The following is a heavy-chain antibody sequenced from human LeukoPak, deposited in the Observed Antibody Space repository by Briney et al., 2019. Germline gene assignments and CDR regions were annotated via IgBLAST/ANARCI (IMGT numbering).Heavy chain of an antibody. D-gene: IGHD2-15*01. J-gene: IGHJ3*02. Sequence: SGGSLRLSCAASGFTFSSYSMNWVRQAPGKGLEWVSYISSSSSTIYYADSVKGRFTISRDNAKNSLYLQMNSLRAEDTAVYYCASAPVVAATFDAFDIWGQGTMVTVSS. CDR2: ISSSSSTI. CDR3: ASAPVVAATFDAFDI. V-gene: IGHV3-48*04. CDR1: GFTFSSYS.